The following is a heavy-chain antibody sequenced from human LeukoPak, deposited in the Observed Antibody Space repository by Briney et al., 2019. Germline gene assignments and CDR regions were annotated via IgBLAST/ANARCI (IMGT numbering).Heavy chain of an antibody. CDR1: GYTFTSYY. J-gene: IGHJ6*03. Sequence: ASVKVSCKASGYTFTSYYMHWVRQAPGQGLEWMGIINPSGGSTSYAQKFQGRVTMTRDTSTSTVYMELSSLRSEDTAVYYCARDLWAVGRIQPYYYYYMDVWGKGTTVTVSS. V-gene: IGHV1-46*01. D-gene: IGHD5-18*01. CDR2: INPSGGST. CDR3: ARDLWAVGRIQPYYYYYMDV.